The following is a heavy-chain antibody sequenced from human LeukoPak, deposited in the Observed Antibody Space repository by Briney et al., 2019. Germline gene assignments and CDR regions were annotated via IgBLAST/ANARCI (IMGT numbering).Heavy chain of an antibody. Sequence: PGGSLRLSCAAFGFTFSDYYMSWIRQAPGKGLEWVSYISSSSSYTNYADSVKGRFTISRDNAKNSLYLQMNSLRAEDTAVYYCARVYAVYYYDSSGPDYWGQGTLVTVSS. CDR1: GFTFSDYY. CDR2: ISSSSSYT. V-gene: IGHV3-11*06. CDR3: ARVYAVYYYDSSGPDY. D-gene: IGHD3-22*01. J-gene: IGHJ4*02.